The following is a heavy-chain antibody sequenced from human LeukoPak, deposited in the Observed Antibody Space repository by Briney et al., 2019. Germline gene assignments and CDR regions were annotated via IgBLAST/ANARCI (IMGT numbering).Heavy chain of an antibody. CDR3: ARGSMIAGRLANWFDP. Sequence: ASVKVSCKASGYTFTSYYMHWVRQAPGQGLEWMGIINPSGGSTGYAQKFQGRVTMTRDTSTSTVYMELSSLRSEDTAVYYCARGSMIAGRLANWFDPWGQGTLVTVSS. CDR2: INPSGGST. V-gene: IGHV1-46*01. J-gene: IGHJ5*02. D-gene: IGHD3-10*01. CDR1: GYTFTSYY.